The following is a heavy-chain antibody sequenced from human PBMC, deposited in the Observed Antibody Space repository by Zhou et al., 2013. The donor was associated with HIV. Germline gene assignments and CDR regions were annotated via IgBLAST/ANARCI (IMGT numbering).Heavy chain of an antibody. CDR2: INPFGGST. D-gene: IGHD3-16*01. CDR1: GGPFNSNI. V-gene: IGHV1-46*02. Sequence: QVQLVQSGAEVRKPGSSVKVSCKASGGPFNSNIINWVRQAPGQGLEWMGIINPFGGSTSYAQKFQGRVTMTRDTSTSTVYMELSSLRFEDTAVYYCARGRGHRSGYYDGWGQGTMVTVSS. CDR3: ARGRGHRSGYYDG. J-gene: IGHJ3*01.